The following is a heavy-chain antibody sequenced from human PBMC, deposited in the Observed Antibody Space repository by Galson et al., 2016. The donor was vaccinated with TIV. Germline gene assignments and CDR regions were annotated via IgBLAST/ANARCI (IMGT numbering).Heavy chain of an antibody. CDR3: ARVGSTGWAHYFDY. D-gene: IGHD2-2*01. Sequence: LRLSCAASGFTFRSYTIHWIRQAPGKGLEWVAVTTYDESQKYYADSVKGRFTISRDNSNNTLYLQMNSLTAEDTAVYYCARVGSTGWAHYFDYWGQGTLVTVSS. CDR1: GFTFRSYT. J-gene: IGHJ4*02. V-gene: IGHV3-30*04. CDR2: TTYDESQK.